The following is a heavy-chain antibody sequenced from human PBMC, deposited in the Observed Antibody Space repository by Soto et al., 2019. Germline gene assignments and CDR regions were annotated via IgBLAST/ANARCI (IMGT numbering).Heavy chain of an antibody. Sequence: HPWGSLRLSCAASGFTVISNYISFVRHSPLKGREWVSVIYSGGSTYYADSVKGRFTISRDNSKNTLYLQMNSLRAEDTAVYYCARDHYDILTGYHYYYGMDVWGQGTTVTVSS. V-gene: IGHV3-53*01. CDR2: IYSGGST. J-gene: IGHJ6*02. CDR3: ARDHYDILTGYHYYYGMDV. D-gene: IGHD3-9*01. CDR1: GFTVISNY.